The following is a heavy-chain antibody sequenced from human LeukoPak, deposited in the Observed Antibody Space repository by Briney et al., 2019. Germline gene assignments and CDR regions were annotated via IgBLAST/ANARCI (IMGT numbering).Heavy chain of an antibody. D-gene: IGHD3-9*01. J-gene: IGHJ6*03. CDR3: ARNYDIYYYYYMDV. CDR2: IYTSGST. Sequence: SETLSLTCTVSGGSLCSYYWSWIPQPAGKGLEWIGRIYTSGSTNYNPSPKSRVTMSVDTSKNQFSLELSSVTAADTAVYYCARNYDIYYYYYMDVWGKGTTVTISS. V-gene: IGHV4-4*07. CDR1: GGSLCSYY.